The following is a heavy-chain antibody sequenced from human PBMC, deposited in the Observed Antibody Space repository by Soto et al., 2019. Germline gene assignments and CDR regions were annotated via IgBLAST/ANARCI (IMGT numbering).Heavy chain of an antibody. Sequence: GGSLRLSCAASGFTFSSYAMSWVRQAPGKGLEWVSAISGSGGSTYYADSVKGRFTISRDDPKNTLYLQMKSLKTEDTAVYYCTTVIPKVKWELGPWGQGTLVTVSS. V-gene: IGHV3-23*01. CDR3: TTVIPKVKWELGP. CDR2: ISGSGGST. CDR1: GFTFSSYA. D-gene: IGHD1-26*01. J-gene: IGHJ5*02.